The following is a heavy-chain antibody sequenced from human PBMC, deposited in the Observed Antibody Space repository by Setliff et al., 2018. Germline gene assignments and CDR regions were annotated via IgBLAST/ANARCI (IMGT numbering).Heavy chain of an antibody. CDR3: ARGSYCSGGSCSGRDFDY. Sequence: ASVKVSCKASGYTFRNYAFAWVRQAPGQGLEWVGWISVYNGDTNYAQKFQGRVTLTTDTSTSTAYMELRSLTSDDSAVYYCARGSYCSGGSCSGRDFDYWGQGTLVTVSS. D-gene: IGHD2-15*01. V-gene: IGHV1-18*01. CDR1: GYTFRNYA. CDR2: ISVYNGDT. J-gene: IGHJ4*02.